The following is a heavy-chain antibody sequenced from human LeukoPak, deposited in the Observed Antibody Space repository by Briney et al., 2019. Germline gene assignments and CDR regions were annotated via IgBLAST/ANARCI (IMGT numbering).Heavy chain of an antibody. D-gene: IGHD5-18*01. V-gene: IGHV3-66*01. CDR3: ARDLGYSYGYDY. CDR1: GVTVSSNY. CDR2: IYSGGST. Sequence: GGSLRLSCAASGVTVSSNYMSWVRQAPGKGLEWGSVIYSGGSTYYADSVKGRFTISRDNSKNTLYLQMNSLRVEDTAVYYCARDLGYSYGYDYWGQGTLVTVSS. J-gene: IGHJ4*02.